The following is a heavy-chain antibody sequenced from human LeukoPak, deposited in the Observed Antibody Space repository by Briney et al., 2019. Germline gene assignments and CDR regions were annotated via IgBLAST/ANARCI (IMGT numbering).Heavy chain of an antibody. V-gene: IGHV3-53*01. Sequence: GGSLRLSCTASGFTLSGYWMSWVRQAPGKGLEWVSVLYSDGSTYYADSVKGRFTVSRDNSKNTLHLQMNNLRAEDTAVYYCARAAYDSNGFTANHDSWGQGTLVTVSS. D-gene: IGHD3-22*01. J-gene: IGHJ4*02. CDR3: ARAAYDSNGFTANHDS. CDR2: LYSDGST. CDR1: GFTLSGYW.